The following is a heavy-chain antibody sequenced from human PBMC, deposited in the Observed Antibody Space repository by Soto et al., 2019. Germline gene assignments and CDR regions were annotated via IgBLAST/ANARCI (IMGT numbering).Heavy chain of an antibody. D-gene: IGHD4-17*01. CDR3: AADPTTVTTLGY. CDR1: GFTFTSSA. CDR2: IVVGSGNT. J-gene: IGHJ4*02. Sequence: SANLSSKSSGFTFTSSAGQWVRQARGQRLEWIGWIVVGSGNTNYAQKFQERVTITRDMSTSTAYMELSSLRSEDTAVYYCAADPTTVTTLGYWGQGTLVTVSS. V-gene: IGHV1-58*01.